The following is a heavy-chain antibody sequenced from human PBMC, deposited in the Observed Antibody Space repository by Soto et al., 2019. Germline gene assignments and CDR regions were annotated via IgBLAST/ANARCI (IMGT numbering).Heavy chain of an antibody. Sequence: ASVKVSCKASGYTFTSYGISWVRQAPGQGLEWMGWISAYNGNTNYAQKLQGRVTMTTDTSTSTAYMELRSLRSDDTAVYYCARDAVVVVAATGGNWFDPWGQGTLVTVSS. V-gene: IGHV1-18*01. CDR1: GYTFTSYG. J-gene: IGHJ5*02. CDR2: ISAYNGNT. CDR3: ARDAVVVVAATGGNWFDP. D-gene: IGHD2-15*01.